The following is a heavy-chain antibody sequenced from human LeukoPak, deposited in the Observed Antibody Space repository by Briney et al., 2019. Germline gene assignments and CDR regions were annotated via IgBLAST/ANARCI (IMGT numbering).Heavy chain of an antibody. D-gene: IGHD3-10*01. CDR1: GYSFTSYW. Sequence: GESLKISCKGSGYSFTSYWIGWVRPMPGKGLEWMGVIYPGDSDTKYSPSFQGQVTISADKSISTAYLQWSSLKASDTAMYYCARPFYSSGSYYFDYWGQGTLVTVSS. V-gene: IGHV5-51*01. CDR3: ARPFYSSGSYYFDY. CDR2: IYPGDSDT. J-gene: IGHJ4*02.